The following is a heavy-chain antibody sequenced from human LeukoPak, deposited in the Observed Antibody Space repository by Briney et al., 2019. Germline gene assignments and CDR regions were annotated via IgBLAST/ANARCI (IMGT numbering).Heavy chain of an antibody. CDR2: ISSSSSTI. Sequence: PGGSLRLSCAASGFTFSSYSMNWVRQAPGKGLEWVSYISSSSSTIYYADSVKGRFTISRDNAKNSLYLQMNSLRAEDTAVYYCARVKTNFDYWGQGTLVTVPS. J-gene: IGHJ4*02. CDR1: GFTFSSYS. V-gene: IGHV3-48*01. CDR3: ARVKTNFDY.